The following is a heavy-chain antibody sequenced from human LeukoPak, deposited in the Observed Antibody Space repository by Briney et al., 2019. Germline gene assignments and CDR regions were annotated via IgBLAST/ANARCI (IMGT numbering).Heavy chain of an antibody. CDR3: ARVGSERVWSYYYYYGMDV. Sequence: ASVKVSCKASGYTFTSYGISWVRQAPGQGLEWMGLISAYNGNTNYAQKLQGRVTMTTDTSTSTAYMELRSLRSDDTAVYYCARVGSERVWSYYYYYGMDVWGQGTTVTVSS. CDR1: GYTFTSYG. CDR2: ISAYNGNT. D-gene: IGHD1-1*01. J-gene: IGHJ6*02. V-gene: IGHV1-18*01.